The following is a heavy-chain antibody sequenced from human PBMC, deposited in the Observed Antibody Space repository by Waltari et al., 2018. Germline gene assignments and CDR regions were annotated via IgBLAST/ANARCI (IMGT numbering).Heavy chain of an antibody. Sequence: QVQLQESGPGLLKASETLSLSCSVSGGSMRGNYWSWIRQPPGQGLEWIGYIYYTGSTNYKPSLKSRVTMSLDTSKNRFSLKLRSVTAADTAVYYCTRGGSGYPFDYWGQGTLVSVSS. J-gene: IGHJ4*02. CDR1: GGSMRGNY. D-gene: IGHD3-22*01. CDR2: IYYTGST. V-gene: IGHV4-59*01. CDR3: TRGGSGYPFDY.